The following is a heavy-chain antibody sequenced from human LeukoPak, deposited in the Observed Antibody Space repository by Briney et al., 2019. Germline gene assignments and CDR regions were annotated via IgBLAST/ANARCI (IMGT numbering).Heavy chain of an antibody. J-gene: IGHJ4*02. D-gene: IGHD5-18*01. CDR2: IYYSGST. V-gene: IGHV4-59*01. CDR1: GGSISSYY. CDR3: ARGGLWSSSGLDY. Sequence: TASETLSLTCTVSGGSISSYYWSWIRQPPGKGLEWIRYIYYSGSTNYNPSLKSRVTISVDTSKNQFSLKLSSVTAADTAVYYCARGGLWSSSGLDYWGQGTLVTVSS.